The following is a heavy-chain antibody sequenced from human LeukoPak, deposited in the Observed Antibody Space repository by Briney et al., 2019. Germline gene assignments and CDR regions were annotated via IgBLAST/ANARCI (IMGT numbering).Heavy chain of an antibody. Sequence: PGGSLRLSCATSGFSFSNAYMTWVRQAPGKGLEWVGRIKSKTDGGTTDYAALVKGRFTISRDDSRTTVYLQMRSLKTEDTAVYYCNTADLVRGVMADYWGQGTLVTVSS. CDR2: IKSKTDGGTT. V-gene: IGHV3-15*01. D-gene: IGHD3-10*01. CDR1: GFSFSNAY. CDR3: NTADLVRGVMADY. J-gene: IGHJ4*02.